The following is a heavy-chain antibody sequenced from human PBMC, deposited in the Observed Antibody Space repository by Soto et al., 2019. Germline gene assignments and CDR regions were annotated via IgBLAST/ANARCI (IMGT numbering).Heavy chain of an antibody. D-gene: IGHD3-22*01. Sequence: SETLSLTCSVSGGSITSYYWSWIRQPPGKGLEWIAYIYYSGSTSYNPSLKSRVSISLGTSKNQFSLKPSSVTAADTAVYYCARTYDGSGPNSGGYGFDIWGQGTMVTV. CDR2: IYYSGST. CDR1: GGSITSYY. CDR3: ARTYDGSGPNSGGYGFDI. V-gene: IGHV4-59*01. J-gene: IGHJ3*02.